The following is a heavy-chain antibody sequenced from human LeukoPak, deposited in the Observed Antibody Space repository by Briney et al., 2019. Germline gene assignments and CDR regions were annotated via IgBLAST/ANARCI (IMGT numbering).Heavy chain of an antibody. CDR1: GFTFSSYA. CDR2: ISSNGGST. CDR3: AMGPMVTIWYLQH. J-gene: IGHJ1*01. Sequence: GGSLRLSCAASGFTFSSYAMHWVRQAPGKGLEYVSAISSNGGSTYYANSVKGRFTISRDNSKNTLYLQMGSLRAEDMAVYYCAMGPMVTIWYLQHWGQGTLVTVSS. D-gene: IGHD5-18*01. V-gene: IGHV3-64*01.